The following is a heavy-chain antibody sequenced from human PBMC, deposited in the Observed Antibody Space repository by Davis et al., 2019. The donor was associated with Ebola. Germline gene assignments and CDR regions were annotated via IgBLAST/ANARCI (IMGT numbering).Heavy chain of an antibody. Sequence: ASVKVSCKASGYSSSNYGVSWVRQAPGQGLEWMGWINGYSRQTDYAEHFRDRLTLNIDTSTNTAYMELRRLRIDDTAVYYCTRDTTPASGWYLNYLGMDLWGQGTTVTVSS. CDR1: GYSSSNYG. CDR3: TRDTTPASGWYLNYLGMDL. V-gene: IGHV1-18*04. D-gene: IGHD6-19*01. CDR2: INGYSRQT. J-gene: IGHJ6*02.